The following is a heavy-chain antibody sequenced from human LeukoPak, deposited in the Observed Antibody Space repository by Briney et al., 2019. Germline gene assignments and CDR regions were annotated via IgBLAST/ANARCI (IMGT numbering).Heavy chain of an antibody. CDR1: GGSISSGGYY. J-gene: IGHJ6*03. CDR2: IYYSGST. CDR3: ARWSGSVTARNYYYYMDV. V-gene: IGHV4-31*03. D-gene: IGHD6-6*01. Sequence: SETLSLTCTVSGGSISSGGYYWSWIRQHPGKGLEWIGYIYYSGSTYYNASLKSRVTTSIDTSKNQFSLKLSSVTAVDTAVYYCARWSGSVTARNYYYYMDVWGEGTTVTVSS.